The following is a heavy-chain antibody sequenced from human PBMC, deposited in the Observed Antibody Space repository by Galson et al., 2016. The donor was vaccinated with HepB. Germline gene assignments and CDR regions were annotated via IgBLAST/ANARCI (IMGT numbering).Heavy chain of an antibody. CDR3: GRERRRYFDWFVL. V-gene: IGHV3-30-3*01. CDR1: GFTFSSYA. D-gene: IGHD3-9*01. Sequence: SLRLSCAASGFTFSSYAMHWVRQAPGKGLEWVAVISYDGSNKYYADSVKGRFTISRDNSKNTLYLQMNSLRAEDTAVYYCGRERRRYFDWFVLWGQGTLVTVSS. J-gene: IGHJ4*02. CDR2: ISYDGSNK.